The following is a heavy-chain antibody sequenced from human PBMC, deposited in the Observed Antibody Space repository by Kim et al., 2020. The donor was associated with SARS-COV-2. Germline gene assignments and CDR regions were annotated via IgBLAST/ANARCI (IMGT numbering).Heavy chain of an antibody. Sequence: ASVKVSCKASGYIFTSYDINGVRQATGQELEWMGWMNPNSGNTGYGQKFQGKVTLNRNTYISTAYLELSSLRSEDTAVDYCAGTYDILTGYFPSFDPWGQGTLVTVSS. J-gene: IGHJ5*02. CDR2: MNPNSGNT. V-gene: IGHV1-8*01. CDR3: AGTYDILTGYFPSFDP. CDR1: GYIFTSYD. D-gene: IGHD3-9*01.